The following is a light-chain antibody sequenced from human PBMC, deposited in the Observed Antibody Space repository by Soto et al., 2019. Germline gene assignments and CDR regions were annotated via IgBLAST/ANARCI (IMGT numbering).Light chain of an antibody. CDR2: WAS. Sequence: DIVMTQSPDSLAVSLGERATINCKSSQSVLYSSNNKNYLAWYQQKPGQPPKLLIYWASTRESGVPDRFSGSGSGTDFTLTISTLQAEDVAVYYCQQYSSTPSLYTFGQGTKLEIK. CDR1: QSVLYSSNNKNY. J-gene: IGKJ2*01. V-gene: IGKV4-1*01. CDR3: QQYSSTPSLYT.